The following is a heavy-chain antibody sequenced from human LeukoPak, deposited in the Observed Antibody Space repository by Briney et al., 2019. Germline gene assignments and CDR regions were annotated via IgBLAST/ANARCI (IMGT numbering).Heavy chain of an antibody. Sequence: SETLSLTCTVSGGSIVSYYWSWIRQPPGKGLEWIGYIYYTGSTNYNPSLKSRVTISVDTSKNQFSLKLSSVTAADTAVYYCARTQYYYDRLFFDYWGQGTLVTVSS. J-gene: IGHJ4*02. CDR1: GGSIVSYY. V-gene: IGHV4-59*01. CDR2: IYYTGST. CDR3: ARTQYYYDRLFFDY. D-gene: IGHD3-22*01.